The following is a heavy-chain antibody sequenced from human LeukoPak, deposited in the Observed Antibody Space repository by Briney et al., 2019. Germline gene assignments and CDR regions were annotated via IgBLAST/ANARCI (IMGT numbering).Heavy chain of an antibody. CDR2: MNPNSGNT. CDR1: GYTFTSYD. V-gene: IGHV1-8*03. D-gene: IGHD6-13*01. CDR3: TTDRVHRNRWYYFDS. J-gene: IGHJ4*02. Sequence: ASVKVSCKASGYTFTSYDINWVRQATGQGLEWMGWMNPNSGNTGYAQKFQGRVTITRNTSISTAYMELSSLRSEDTAVYYCTTDRVHRNRWYYFDSWGQGTLVTVSS.